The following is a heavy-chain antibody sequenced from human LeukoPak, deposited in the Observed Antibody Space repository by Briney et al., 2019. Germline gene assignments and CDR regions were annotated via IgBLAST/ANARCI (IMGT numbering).Heavy chain of an antibody. V-gene: IGHV3-30-3*01. CDR3: ARVQSSSWYTNYYYGMDV. Sequence: PGGSLRLSCAASGFTFSSYAMHWVRQAPGKGLERVAVISYDGSNKYYADSVKGRFTISRDNSKNTLYLQMNSLRAEDTAVYYCARVQSSSWYTNYYYGMDVWGQGTTVTVSS. CDR2: ISYDGSNK. J-gene: IGHJ6*02. D-gene: IGHD6-13*01. CDR1: GFTFSSYA.